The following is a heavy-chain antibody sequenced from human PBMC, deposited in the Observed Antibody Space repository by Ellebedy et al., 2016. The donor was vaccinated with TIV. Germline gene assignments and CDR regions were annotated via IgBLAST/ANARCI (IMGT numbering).Heavy chain of an antibody. V-gene: IGHV4-34*01. CDR3: ARGDRRASMVIFDN. CDR2: INHSGST. Sequence: MPSETLSLTCAVYGGSFSGYYWSWIRQPPGKGLEWIGEINHSGSTNYNPALRSRVTLSFDTSKDPCSLKLSSVTAADTAVYYCARGDRRASMVIFDNWGQGTLVTVSS. CDR1: GGSFSGYY. J-gene: IGHJ4*02. D-gene: IGHD4/OR15-4a*01.